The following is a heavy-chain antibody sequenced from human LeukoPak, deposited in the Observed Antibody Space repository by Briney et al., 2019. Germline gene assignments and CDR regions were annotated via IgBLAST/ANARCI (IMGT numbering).Heavy chain of an antibody. CDR2: ISSSGSTI. CDR1: GFTFSSYE. Sequence: QTGRSLRLSCAASGFTFSSYEMNWVRQAPGKGLEWVSYISSSGSTIYYADSVKGRFTISRDNAKNSLYLQMNSLRAEDTAVYYCARYGYSYGYLHRPGIYWGQGTLVTVSS. V-gene: IGHV3-48*03. CDR3: ARYGYSYGYLHRPGIY. J-gene: IGHJ4*02. D-gene: IGHD5-18*01.